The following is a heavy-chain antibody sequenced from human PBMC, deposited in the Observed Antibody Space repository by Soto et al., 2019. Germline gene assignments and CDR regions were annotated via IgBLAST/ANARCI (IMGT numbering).Heavy chain of an antibody. V-gene: IGHV1-18*01. D-gene: IGHD3-3*01. CDR2: ISTSNSNA. CDR1: GYTFISYG. J-gene: IGHJ4*02. CDR3: VRGNYGGGSDY. Sequence: QIQLVQSGAEVKKPGASVKVSCKASGYTFISYGITWVRQAPGQGLEWMGWISTSNSNANLAQRLQGRVTMTTDTSTSTAYMELRRLRSDDTAMYYCVRGNYGGGSDYRGQGTLVTVSS.